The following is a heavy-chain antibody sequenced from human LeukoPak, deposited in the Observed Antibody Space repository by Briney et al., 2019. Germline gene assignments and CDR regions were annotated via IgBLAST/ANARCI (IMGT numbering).Heavy chain of an antibody. D-gene: IGHD6-13*01. J-gene: IGHJ2*01. CDR1: GYTFTSYY. Sequence: ASVKVSCKASGYTFTSYYMHWVRQAPGQGREWMGRINPSGGSTSYAQKFQGRVTMTRDMSTSTVYMELSSLRSEDTAVYYCARDRGGRSSSPYWYFDLWGRGTLVTVSS. CDR3: ARDRGGRSSSPYWYFDL. V-gene: IGHV1-46*01. CDR2: INPSGGST.